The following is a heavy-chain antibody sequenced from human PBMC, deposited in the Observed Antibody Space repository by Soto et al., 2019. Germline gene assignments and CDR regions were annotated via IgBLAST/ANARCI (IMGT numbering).Heavy chain of an antibody. CDR2: ISAYNGNT. J-gene: IGHJ5*02. CDR3: AIYDSTTKFDP. V-gene: IGHV1-18*04. D-gene: IGHD3-22*01. CDR1: GYTFTSYG. Sequence: ASVKVSCKASGYTFTSYGMSWVRQAPGQGLEWMGWISAYNGNTNYAQKLQGRVTMTTDTSTSTAYMELRSLRSDDTAVYYCAIYDSTTKFDPWGQGTLVTVSS.